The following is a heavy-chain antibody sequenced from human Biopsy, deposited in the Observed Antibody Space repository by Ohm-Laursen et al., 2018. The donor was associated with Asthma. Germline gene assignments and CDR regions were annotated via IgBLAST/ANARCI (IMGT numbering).Heavy chain of an antibody. D-gene: IGHD1-20*01. CDR2: ISYDGSDK. V-gene: IGHV3-30*18. Sequence: SLRLSCTAYGFAFSNYGMYWVRQAPGKGLEWAAGISYDGSDKYYGDSVKGRFSITRDNSKNTLDLYLYSLRTEATTVYYCAKHSLSLTDFYGMDVWGQGTTVTVAS. J-gene: IGHJ6*02. CDR1: GFAFSNYG. CDR3: AKHSLSLTDFYGMDV.